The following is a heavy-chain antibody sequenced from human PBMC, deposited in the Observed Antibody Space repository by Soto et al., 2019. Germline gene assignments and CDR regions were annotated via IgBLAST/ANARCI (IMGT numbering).Heavy chain of an antibody. J-gene: IGHJ5*02. D-gene: IGHD3-10*01. Sequence: QITLKESGPTLVTPTQTLTLTCTFSGFSLTTTGLGVAWIRQPPGKALEWLALIYWNDEKRCRPSLRSRLTITKDTSKTQVVLTMTDMDPVDTATYYCAHEGFGSDNWFDAWGQGTLVIVSS. V-gene: IGHV2-5*01. CDR3: AHEGFGSDNWFDA. CDR1: GFSLTTTGLG. CDR2: IYWNDEK.